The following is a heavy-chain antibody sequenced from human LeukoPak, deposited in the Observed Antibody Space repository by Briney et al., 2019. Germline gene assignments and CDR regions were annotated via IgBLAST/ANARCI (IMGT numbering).Heavy chain of an antibody. V-gene: IGHV4-39*01. CDR2: IYYSGST. D-gene: IGHD2-2*01. J-gene: IGHJ5*02. Sequence: SETLSLTCTVSGGSISSSSYYWGWIRQPPGKGLEWIGSIYYSGSTYYNPSLKSRVTISVDTSKNQFSLKLSSVTAADTAVYYCARLRYQPAGYSWFDPWXXAXXVTVSS. CDR1: GGSISSSSYY. CDR3: ARLRYQPAGYSWFDP.